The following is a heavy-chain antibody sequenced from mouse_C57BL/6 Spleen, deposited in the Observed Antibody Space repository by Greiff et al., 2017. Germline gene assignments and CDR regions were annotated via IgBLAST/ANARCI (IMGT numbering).Heavy chain of an antibody. CDR3: AKRGGDGSRPVSYFDV. V-gene: IGHV2-4*01. Sequence: QVQLQQSGPGLVQPSQSLSITCTVSGFSLTSYGVHWVRQPPGKGLEWLGVIWSGGSTDYNAAFISRLSISKDNSKSQVFFKMNSLQADDTAIYYCAKRGGDGSRPVSYFDVWGTGTTVTVSS. CDR1: GFSLTSYG. CDR2: IWSGGST. J-gene: IGHJ1*03. D-gene: IGHD1-1*01.